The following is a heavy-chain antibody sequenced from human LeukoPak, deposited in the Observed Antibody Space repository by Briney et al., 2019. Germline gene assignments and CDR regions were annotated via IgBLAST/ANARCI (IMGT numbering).Heavy chain of an antibody. V-gene: IGHV4-4*02. J-gene: IGHJ6*03. CDR2: IYHSGST. D-gene: IGHD4-17*01. CDR1: GGSISSSYW. Sequence: SSETLSLTCAVSGGSISSSYWWSWIRQPPGKGLEWIGEIYHSGSTNYNLSLKSRVTISVDKSKNQFSLKLNSVTAADTAVYYCARVRRHPDYVSLFSIDVWGKGTTVPVSS. CDR3: ARVRRHPDYVSLFSIDV.